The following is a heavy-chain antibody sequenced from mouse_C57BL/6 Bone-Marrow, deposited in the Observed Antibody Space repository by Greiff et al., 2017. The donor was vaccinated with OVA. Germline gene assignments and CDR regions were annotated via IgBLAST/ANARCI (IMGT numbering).Heavy chain of an antibody. V-gene: IGHV5-12*01. Sequence: EVQRVESGGGLVQPGGSLKLSCAASGFTFSDYYMYWVRQTPEKRLEWVAYISNGGGSTYYPDTVKGRFTISRDNAKNTLYLQMSRLKSEDTAMYYCARFGSSYRGLDYWGQGTTLTVSS. J-gene: IGHJ2*01. CDR3: ARFGSSYRGLDY. D-gene: IGHD1-1*01. CDR1: GFTFSDYY. CDR2: ISNGGGST.